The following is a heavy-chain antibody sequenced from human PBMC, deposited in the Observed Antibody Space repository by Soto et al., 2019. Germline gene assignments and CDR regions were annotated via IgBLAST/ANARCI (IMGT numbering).Heavy chain of an antibody. CDR1: GFTFSSYE. Sequence: GGSLRLSCAASGFTFSSYEMNWVRQAPGKGLEWVSYISSSGSTIYYADSVKGRFTISRDNAKNSLYLQMNSLRAEDTAVYYCARVIPTIYASYYYYGMDVWGQGTTVTVSS. D-gene: IGHD3-9*01. V-gene: IGHV3-48*03. CDR3: ARVIPTIYASYYYYGMDV. CDR2: ISSSGSTI. J-gene: IGHJ6*02.